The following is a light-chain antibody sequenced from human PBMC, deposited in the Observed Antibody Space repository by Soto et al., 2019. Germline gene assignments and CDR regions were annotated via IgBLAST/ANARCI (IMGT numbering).Light chain of an antibody. CDR3: QQYNSYPYT. CDR2: KAS. Sequence: DIQMTQSPSTLSASVGDRVTISCRASETVNVWLAWYQQKPGKAPKLLSYKASSLEAGVPSRFRASGSGTELTLTISSLQPDDFATYYCQQYNSYPYTFGQGTKVEVK. CDR1: ETVNVW. V-gene: IGKV1-5*03. J-gene: IGKJ2*01.